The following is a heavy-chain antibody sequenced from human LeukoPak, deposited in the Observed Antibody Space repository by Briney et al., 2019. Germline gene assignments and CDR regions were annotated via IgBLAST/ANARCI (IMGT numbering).Heavy chain of an antibody. CDR1: GGSISSYY. V-gene: IGHV4-59*01. CDR3: AREGSVAAGTWPSLVDY. CDR2: IYYSGST. D-gene: IGHD6-13*01. J-gene: IGHJ4*02. Sequence: SETLSLTCTVSGGSISSYYWSWIRQPPGKGLEWIGYIYYSGSTNYNPSLKSRVTISVDTSKNQFSQKLSSVTAADTAVYYCAREGSVAAGTWPSLVDYWGQGTLVTVSS.